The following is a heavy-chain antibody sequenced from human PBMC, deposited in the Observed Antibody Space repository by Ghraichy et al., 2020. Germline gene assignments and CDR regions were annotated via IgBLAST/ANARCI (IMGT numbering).Heavy chain of an antibody. V-gene: IGHV4-34*01. Sequence: SETLSLTCAVYGGSFSGYYWSWIRQPPGKGLEWIGEINHSGSTNYNPSLKSRVTISVDTSKNQFSLKLSSVTAADTAVYYCARLKGDFWSGYRLDYWGQGTLVTVSS. J-gene: IGHJ4*02. D-gene: IGHD3-3*01. CDR2: INHSGST. CDR1: GGSFSGYY. CDR3: ARLKGDFWSGYRLDY.